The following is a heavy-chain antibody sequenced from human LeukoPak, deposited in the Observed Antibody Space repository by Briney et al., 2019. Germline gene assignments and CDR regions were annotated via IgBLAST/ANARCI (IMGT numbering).Heavy chain of an antibody. CDR2: ISSTSRYI. Sequence: NPGGSLRLSCVASGFTFSSYSMNWVRQAPGKGLEWVSYISSTSRYIYYADSVKGRFTISRDNAKNSLYLQMNSLRAEDTAVYYCARGVSYRVVVTATDFDYWGQGTLVTVSS. J-gene: IGHJ4*02. CDR3: ARGVSYRVVVTATDFDY. CDR1: GFTFSSYS. V-gene: IGHV3-21*01. D-gene: IGHD2-21*02.